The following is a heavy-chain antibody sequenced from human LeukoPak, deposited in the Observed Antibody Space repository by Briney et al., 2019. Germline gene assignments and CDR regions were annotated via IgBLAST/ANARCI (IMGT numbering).Heavy chain of an antibody. D-gene: IGHD3-22*01. CDR1: GFTFSSYG. CDR3: AAYDSSGYYYAGWY. CDR2: IWYDGSNK. Sequence: GRSLRLSCAASGFTFSSYGMHWVRQAPGKGLEWVAVIWYDGSNKYYAGSVKGRFTISRDNSKNTLYLQMNSLRAEDTAVYYCAAYDSSGYYYAGWYWGQGTLVTVSS. J-gene: IGHJ4*02. V-gene: IGHV3-33*01.